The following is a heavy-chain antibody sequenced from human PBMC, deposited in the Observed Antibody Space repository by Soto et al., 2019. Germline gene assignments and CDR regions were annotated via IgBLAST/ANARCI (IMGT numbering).Heavy chain of an antibody. Sequence: PSETLSLTCTVSGGSISSGGYYWSWIRQHPGKGLEWIGYIYYSGSTNYNPSLKSRVTISVDTSKNQFSLKLSSVTAADTAVYYCAKSMVRGVYYYGMDVWGQGTTVTVSS. D-gene: IGHD3-10*01. V-gene: IGHV4-61*08. CDR2: IYYSGST. J-gene: IGHJ6*02. CDR1: GGSISSGGYY. CDR3: AKSMVRGVYYYGMDV.